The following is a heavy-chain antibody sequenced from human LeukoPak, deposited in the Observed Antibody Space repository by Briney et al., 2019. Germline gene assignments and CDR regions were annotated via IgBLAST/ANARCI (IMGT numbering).Heavy chain of an antibody. CDR1: GGTFSSYA. V-gene: IGHV1-69*13. CDR3: ARSYGGFWSGYSYNWFDP. J-gene: IGHJ5*02. D-gene: IGHD3-3*01. Sequence: SVKVSCKASGGTFSSYAISWVRQAPGQGLEWMGGIIPIFGTANYAQKFQGRVTITADESTSTAYMELSSLRSEDTAVYYCARSYGGFWSGYSYNWFDPWGQGTLVTVSS. CDR2: IIPIFGTA.